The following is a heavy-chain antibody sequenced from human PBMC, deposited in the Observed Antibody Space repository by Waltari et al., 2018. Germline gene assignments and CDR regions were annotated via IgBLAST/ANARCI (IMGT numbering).Heavy chain of an antibody. CDR3: ARSYDSSGYYFDY. Sequence: EVQLVQSGAAVKMPGGFLKISWKGSGYSFTRSWHCWVRQMPGKGLEWMVIIYPGDSDTRYSPSFQGQVTISADKSISTAYLQWSSLKASDTAMYYCARSYDSSGYYFDYWGQGTLVTVSS. V-gene: IGHV5-51*01. CDR2: IYPGDSDT. D-gene: IGHD3-22*01. J-gene: IGHJ4*02. CDR1: GYSFTRSW.